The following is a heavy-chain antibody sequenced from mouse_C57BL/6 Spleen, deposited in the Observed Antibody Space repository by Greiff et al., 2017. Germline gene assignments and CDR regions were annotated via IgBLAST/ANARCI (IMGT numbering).Heavy chain of an antibody. CDR1: GFTFSSYG. J-gene: IGHJ2*01. CDR3: ARHEYFDY. Sequence: EVNVVESGGDLVKPGGSLKLSCAASGFTFSSYGMSWVRQTPDKRLEWVATISSGGSYTYYPDSVKGRFTISRDNAKNTLYLQMSSLKSEDTAMYYCARHEYFDYWGQGTTLTVSS. CDR2: ISSGGSYT. V-gene: IGHV5-6*01.